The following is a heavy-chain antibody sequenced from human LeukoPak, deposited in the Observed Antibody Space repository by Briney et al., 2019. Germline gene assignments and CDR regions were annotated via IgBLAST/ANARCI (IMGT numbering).Heavy chain of an antibody. CDR3: AINSGYVKSGYYYYGMDV. CDR1: GYTFPNYD. J-gene: IGHJ6*02. D-gene: IGHD5-12*01. Sequence: ASVKVSCNASGYTFPNYDINWVRAATGQGLEWMGWMNPNSGNTGYAQKFQGRVTMTRNTSISTAYMELSSLRSEDTAVYYCAINSGYVKSGYYYYGMDVWGQGTTVTVSS. V-gene: IGHV1-8*01. CDR2: MNPNSGNT.